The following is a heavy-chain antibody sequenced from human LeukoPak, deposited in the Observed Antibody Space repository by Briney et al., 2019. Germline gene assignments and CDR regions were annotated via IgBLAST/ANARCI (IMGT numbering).Heavy chain of an antibody. CDR1: GYSISSGYE. J-gene: IGHJ4*02. CDR3: ARGKSGGSHIDY. V-gene: IGHV4-38-2*02. CDR2: FYDSGNT. Sequence: SETLSLTCTVSGYSISSGYEWGWIRQPPGKGLEWIGSFYDSGNTYYNPSLKSRVTISVDTSKSQCSLKVRSVTAADTAVYFCARGKSGGSHIDYWGQGTLVTVSS. D-gene: IGHD1-26*01.